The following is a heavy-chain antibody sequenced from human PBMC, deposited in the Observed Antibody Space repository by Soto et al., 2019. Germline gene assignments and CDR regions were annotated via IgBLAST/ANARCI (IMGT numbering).Heavy chain of an antibody. D-gene: IGHD3-10*01. CDR3: AKGRGYYYYYYMDV. J-gene: IGHJ6*03. CDR2: ISWNSGSI. CDR1: GFTFDDYA. V-gene: IGHV3-9*01. Sequence: EVQLVESGGGLVQPGRSLRLSCAASGFTFDDYAMQWVRQAPGKGLEWVSGISWNSGSIGYADSLKGRFTISRDNAKNSLYLQMNSLRAEDTALYYCAKGRGYYYYYYMDVWGKGTTITVSS.